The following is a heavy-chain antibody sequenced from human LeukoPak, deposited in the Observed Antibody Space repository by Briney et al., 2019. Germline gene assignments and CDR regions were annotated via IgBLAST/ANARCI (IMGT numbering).Heavy chain of an antibody. CDR1: GYTFTSYG. CDR3: ARVAATLYYYYGMDV. J-gene: IGHJ6*02. V-gene: IGHV1-18*01. CDR2: ISAYNGNT. D-gene: IGHD2-15*01. Sequence: ASVTVSCKASGYTFTSYGISWVRQAPGQGLEWMGWISAYNGNTNYAQKLQGRVTMTTDTSTSTAYMELRSLRSDDTAVYYCARVAATLYYYYGMDVWGQGTTVTVSS.